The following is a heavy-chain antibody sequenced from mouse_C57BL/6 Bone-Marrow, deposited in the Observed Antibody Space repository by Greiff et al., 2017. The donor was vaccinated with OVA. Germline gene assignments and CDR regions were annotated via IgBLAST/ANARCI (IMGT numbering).Heavy chain of an antibody. J-gene: IGHJ1*03. CDR3: TPSTVVYWYFDV. Sequence: EVQLQQSGAELVRPGASVKLSCTASGFNIKDDYMHWVKQRPEQGLEWIGWIDPENGDTEYASKFQGKATITADTSSNTAYLQLSSLTSEDTAVYYCTPSTVVYWYFDVWGTGTTVTGSS. D-gene: IGHD1-1*01. CDR1: GFNIKDDY. CDR2: IDPENGDT. V-gene: IGHV14-4*01.